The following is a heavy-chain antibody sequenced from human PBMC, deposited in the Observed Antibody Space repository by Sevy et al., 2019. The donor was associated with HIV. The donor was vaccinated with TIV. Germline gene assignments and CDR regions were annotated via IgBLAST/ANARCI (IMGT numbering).Heavy chain of an antibody. Sequence: GGSLRLSCAASGFTFSSYVMHWVRQAPGKGLEWVAVISYDGSNKYYADSVKGRFTISRDNSKNTLYLQMNSLRAEDTAVYYCARHGYGYVIRGFFDYWGQGALVTVSS. V-gene: IGHV3-30-3*01. J-gene: IGHJ4*02. CDR3: ARHGYGYVIRGFFDY. CDR1: GFTFSSYV. D-gene: IGHD5-12*01. CDR2: ISYDGSNK.